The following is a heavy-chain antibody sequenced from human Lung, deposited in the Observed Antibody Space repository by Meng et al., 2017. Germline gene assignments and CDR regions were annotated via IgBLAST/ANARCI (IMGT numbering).Heavy chain of an antibody. V-gene: IGHV4-4*02. CDR3: TKNDFYCLGY. CDR2: SYHSGST. Sequence: VQLQGAGPDRCKPLGPLSLTCAVSGCSISSDNWWRWVRQPPGKGLEWIGESYHSGSTNHNPSLKSRITISVDKPKNQFSLTLSSVTAADTAVYYCTKNDFYCLGYWGQGTLVTASS. D-gene: IGHD2-21*01. J-gene: IGHJ4*02. CDR1: GCSISSDNW.